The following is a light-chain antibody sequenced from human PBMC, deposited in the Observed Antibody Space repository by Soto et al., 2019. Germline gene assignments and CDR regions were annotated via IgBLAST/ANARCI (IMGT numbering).Light chain of an antibody. CDR3: QQSSSTPQT. V-gene: IGKV1-39*01. CDR1: QSISSY. J-gene: IGKJ1*01. CDR2: VAS. Sequence: PMTQCPSSLSASVGARVTITCRASQSISSYLSWYQQKQGKAPKLLIYVASTLQSGVPSRFSGSGSGTDLTIAISSLQPEDFATYYCQQSSSTPQTFGEGTKVDIK.